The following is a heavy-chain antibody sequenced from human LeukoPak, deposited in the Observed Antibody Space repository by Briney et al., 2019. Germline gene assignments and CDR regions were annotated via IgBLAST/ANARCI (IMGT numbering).Heavy chain of an antibody. V-gene: IGHV3-48*04. CDR1: GFTFSSYS. D-gene: IGHD6-19*01. CDR2: ISSSSSTI. Sequence: PGRSLRLSCAASGFTFSSYSMNWVRQAPGKGLEWVSYISSSSSTIYYADSVKGRFTISRDNAKNSLYLQMNSLRAEDTAVYYCARDGKGWLAGYYFDYWGQGTLVTVSS. J-gene: IGHJ4*02. CDR3: ARDGKGWLAGYYFDY.